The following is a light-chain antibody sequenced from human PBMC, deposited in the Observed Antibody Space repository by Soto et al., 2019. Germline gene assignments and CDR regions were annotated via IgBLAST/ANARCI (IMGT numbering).Light chain of an antibody. CDR3: SSYTNSSDVV. Sequence: QSALTQPASVSESPGQSITISCTGASTYIGGYTYVSWYQQHPGRAPKLMIYEVSNRPSGVSNRFSGSKSGNTASLTISGRQAEDEADYYCSSYTNSSDVVFGEGTKLTGL. V-gene: IGLV2-14*01. CDR1: STYIGGYTY. J-gene: IGLJ2*01. CDR2: EVS.